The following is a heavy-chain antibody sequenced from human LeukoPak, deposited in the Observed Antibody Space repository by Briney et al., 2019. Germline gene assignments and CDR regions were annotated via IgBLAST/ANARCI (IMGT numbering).Heavy chain of an antibody. CDR2: IYHSGST. J-gene: IGHJ4*02. V-gene: IGHV4-30-2*02. D-gene: IGHD2-15*01. Sequence: PSETLSLTCAVSGGSISSGGYSWSWIRQPPGKGLEWIGYIYHSGSTYYSPSLKGRVTMSVDTSNNQFSLKLTSVTAADTAVYYCARLNVEESGPCSGGRCYSGHFDYWGQGTLVTVSS. CDR3: ARLNVEESGPCSGGRCYSGHFDY. CDR1: GGSISSGGYS.